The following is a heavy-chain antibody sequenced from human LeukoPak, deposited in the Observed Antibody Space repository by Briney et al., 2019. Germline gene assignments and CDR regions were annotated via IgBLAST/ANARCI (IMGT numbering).Heavy chain of an antibody. J-gene: IGHJ4*02. D-gene: IGHD4-23*01. V-gene: IGHV4-34*01. CDR2: INHSGST. CDR1: GGSFSGYY. Sequence: SETLSLTCAVYGGSFSGYYWSWIRQPPGKGLEWIGEINHSGSTNYNPSLKSRVTISVDTSKNQFSLKLSSVTAADTAVYYCAGEVTEDGSDYWGQGTLVTVSS. CDR3: AGEVTEDGSDY.